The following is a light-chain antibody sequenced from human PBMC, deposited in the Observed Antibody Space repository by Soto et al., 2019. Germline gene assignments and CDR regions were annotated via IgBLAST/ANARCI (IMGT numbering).Light chain of an antibody. J-gene: IGKJ4*01. Sequence: IVMTQSPATLSVSPGERATLSCRASQSVKNNLAWYKQKPGQAPRLLIYGASIRTTGIPARFSGSGSGIEFTLTISSLQSEDSALYYCHQYNNWPPLTFGGGTRVEIK. V-gene: IGKV3-15*01. CDR3: HQYNNWPPLT. CDR2: GAS. CDR1: QSVKNN.